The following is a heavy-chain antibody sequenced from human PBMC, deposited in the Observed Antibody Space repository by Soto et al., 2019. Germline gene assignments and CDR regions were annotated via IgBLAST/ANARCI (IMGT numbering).Heavy chain of an antibody. CDR2: IIPIFGTA. Sequence: ASVKVSCKASGGTFSSYAISWVRQAPGQGLEWMGGIIPIFGTANYAQKFQGRVTITADESTSTAYMELSSLRSEDTAVYYCAREDQARIAVAGTGTFDYWGQGTLVTVSS. J-gene: IGHJ4*02. CDR1: GGTFSSYA. D-gene: IGHD6-19*01. V-gene: IGHV1-69*13. CDR3: AREDQARIAVAGTGTFDY.